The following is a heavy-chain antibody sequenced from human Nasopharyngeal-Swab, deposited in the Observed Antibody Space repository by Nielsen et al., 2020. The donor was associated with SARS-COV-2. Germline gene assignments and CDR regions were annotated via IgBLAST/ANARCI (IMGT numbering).Heavy chain of an antibody. CDR1: GGSFSAYY. V-gene: IGHV4-34*01. Sequence: GSLRLSCAVSGGSFSAYYWGWIRQPPGKGLEWIGEINHSGGTNYNPSLKSRVTISVDTSKNQFSLKLSSVTAADTAVYYCARGLSFLLPSPLLGLGPYYSYYYMDVWGKGTTVTVSS. CDR3: ARGLSFLLPSPLLGLGPYYSYYYMDV. J-gene: IGHJ6*03. D-gene: IGHD7-27*01. CDR2: INHSGGT.